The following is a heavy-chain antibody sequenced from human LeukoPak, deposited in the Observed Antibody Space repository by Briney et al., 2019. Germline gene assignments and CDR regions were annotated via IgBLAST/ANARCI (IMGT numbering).Heavy chain of an antibody. D-gene: IGHD3-10*01. Sequence: PSETLSLTCTVSGGSISSYYWSWIRQPPGKGLEWVSGINWNGGSTGYADSVKGRFTISRDNAKNLVSLQMNSLGVEDTAVYFCARLFVYGSGAEAFDYWGQGTLVTVSS. CDR3: ARLFVYGSGAEAFDY. V-gene: IGHV3-20*04. J-gene: IGHJ4*02. CDR2: INWNGGST. CDR1: GGSISSYY.